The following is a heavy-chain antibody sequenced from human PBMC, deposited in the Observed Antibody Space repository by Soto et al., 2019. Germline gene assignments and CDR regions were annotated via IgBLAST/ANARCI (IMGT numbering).Heavy chain of an antibody. V-gene: IGHV3-43*01. CDR3: AKDMRDSSSPQH. J-gene: IGHJ1*01. D-gene: IGHD6-13*01. CDR1: GFTFDDYT. CDR2: ISWDGGST. Sequence: GGSLRLSCAASGFTFDDYTMHWVRQAPGKGLEWVSLISWDGGSTYYADSVKGRFTISRDNSKNSLYLQMNSLRTEDTALYYCAKDMRDSSSPQHWGQGTLVTVSS.